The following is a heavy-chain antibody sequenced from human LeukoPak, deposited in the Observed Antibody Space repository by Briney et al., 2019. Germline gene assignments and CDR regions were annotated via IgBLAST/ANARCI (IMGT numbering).Heavy chain of an antibody. CDR3: ARDGGAAADFDY. CDR2: ISGSGGST. J-gene: IGHJ4*02. D-gene: IGHD6-13*01. V-gene: IGHV3-23*01. CDR1: GFTFSNYW. Sequence: GGSLRLSCAASGFTFSNYWMNWVRQAPGKGLEWVSAISGSGGSTYYADSVKGRFTISRDNSKNTLYLQMNSLRAEDTAVYYCARDGGAAADFDYWGQGTLVTVSS.